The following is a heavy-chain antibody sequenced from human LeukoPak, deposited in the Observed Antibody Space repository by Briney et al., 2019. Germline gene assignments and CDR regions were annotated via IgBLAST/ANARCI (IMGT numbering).Heavy chain of an antibody. CDR1: GYTFTIYY. D-gene: IGHD1-26*01. J-gene: IGHJ5*02. V-gene: IGHV1-46*01. CDR2: INPSGGST. Sequence: GASVRVSCSASGYTFTIYYMHWVRQAPGQGLEWMGIINPSGGSTSYAQKFQGRVTMTRDMSTSTVYMELSSLRSEDTAVYYCARDLMGAYNWFDPWGQGTLVTVSS. CDR3: ARDLMGAYNWFDP.